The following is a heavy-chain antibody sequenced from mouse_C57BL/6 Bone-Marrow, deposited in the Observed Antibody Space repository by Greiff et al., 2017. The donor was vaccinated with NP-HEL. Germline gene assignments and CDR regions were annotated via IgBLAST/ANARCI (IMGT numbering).Heavy chain of an antibody. D-gene: IGHD2-1*01. CDR3: AKDYYGNYDFDY. CDR2: IYPGDGDT. Sequence: QVQLQQSGPELVKPGASVKISCKASGYAFSRSWMNWVKQRPGKGLEWIGRIYPGDGDTNYNGKFKGKATLTADKSSSTAYMQLSSLTSEDSAVYFCAKDYYGNYDFDYWGQGTTLTVSS. V-gene: IGHV1-82*01. J-gene: IGHJ2*01. CDR1: GYAFSRSW.